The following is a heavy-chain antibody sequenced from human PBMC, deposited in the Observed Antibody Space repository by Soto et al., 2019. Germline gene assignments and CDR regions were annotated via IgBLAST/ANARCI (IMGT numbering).Heavy chain of an antibody. CDR1: GFTFSSYG. CDR2: IWYDGSNK. CDR3: ARDPIVSAMAHYYMDV. V-gene: IGHV3-33*01. J-gene: IGHJ6*03. D-gene: IGHD5-18*01. Sequence: GGSLRLSCAASGFTFSSYGMHWVRQAPGKGLEWVAVIWYDGSNKYYADSVKGRFTISRDNSKNTLYLQMNSLRAEDTAVYYCARDPIVSAMAHYYMDVWGKGTTVTVSS.